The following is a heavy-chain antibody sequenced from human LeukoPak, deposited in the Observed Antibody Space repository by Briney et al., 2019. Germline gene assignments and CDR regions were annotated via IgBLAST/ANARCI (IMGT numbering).Heavy chain of an antibody. Sequence: SETLSLTCTVSGVSISSSSYYWGWVRQPPGKGLEWIGSFGSIYYSGSTYYNPSLESRVTISVDTSKNQFSLKLSSVTAADTAVYYCATHSITDSSAKHFDYWGQGTLVTVSS. D-gene: IGHD6-19*01. CDR1: GVSISSSSYY. CDR2: IYYSGST. CDR3: ATHSITDSSAKHFDY. V-gene: IGHV4-39*01. J-gene: IGHJ4*02.